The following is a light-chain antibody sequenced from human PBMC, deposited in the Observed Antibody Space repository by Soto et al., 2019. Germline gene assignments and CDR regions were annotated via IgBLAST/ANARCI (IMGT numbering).Light chain of an antibody. J-gene: IGKJ1*01. Sequence: DIQMTQAPSALSASIGDRVIITCRASQGLGNELGWYQHNPGKAPKCLIYAASSLRSGVPSRFSGSGYGTEFSLPISSLQPEDLANYYCLHHYSYPWTSGQGTKVEI. CDR2: AAS. V-gene: IGKV1-17*01. CDR3: LHHYSYPWT. CDR1: QGLGNE.